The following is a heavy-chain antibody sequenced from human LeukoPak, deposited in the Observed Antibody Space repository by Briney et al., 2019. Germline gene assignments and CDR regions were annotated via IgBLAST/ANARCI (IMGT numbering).Heavy chain of an antibody. CDR1: GGSISSSGHY. J-gene: IGHJ5*02. D-gene: IGHD3-22*01. V-gene: IGHV4-31*03. CDR3: ARYYFDGSGYSNWFDP. Sequence: SETLSLTCTVSGGSISSSGHYWTWIRQHPGKGLEWIAYTHYSGTTYYNPSLKSRVTISLDTSKNQFSLKLSSVTAADTAVYYCARYYFDGSGYSNWFDPWGQGTLVTVSS. CDR2: THYSGTT.